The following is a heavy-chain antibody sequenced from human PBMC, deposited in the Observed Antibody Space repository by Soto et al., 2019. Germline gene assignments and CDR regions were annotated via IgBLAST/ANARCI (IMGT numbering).Heavy chain of an antibody. V-gene: IGHV3-30-3*01. CDR3: ARVPSSSGRAHFDY. CDR1: GFTFSSYA. CDR2: ISYDGSNK. J-gene: IGHJ4*02. Sequence: QVQLVESGGGVVQPGRSLRLSCAASGFTFSSYAMHWVRQAPGKGLEWVAVISYDGSNKYYADSVKGRFTISRDNSKSTLHLQRNSLRAEDTAVYYCARVPSSSGRAHFDYWGQGTLVTVSS. D-gene: IGHD2-15*01.